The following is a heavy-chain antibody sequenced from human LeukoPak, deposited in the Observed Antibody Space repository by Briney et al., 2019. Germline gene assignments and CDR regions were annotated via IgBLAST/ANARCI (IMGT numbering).Heavy chain of an antibody. Sequence: SETLSLTCAVYGGSFSGYYWSWIRQPPGKGLEWIGEINHSGSTNYNPSLKSRVTISVDTSKNQFSLKLSSVTAADTAVYYCARGPYYDFWSGYSYYFDYWGQGTLVSVSS. J-gene: IGHJ4*02. CDR1: GGSFSGYY. D-gene: IGHD3-3*01. V-gene: IGHV4-34*01. CDR2: INHSGST. CDR3: ARGPYYDFWSGYSYYFDY.